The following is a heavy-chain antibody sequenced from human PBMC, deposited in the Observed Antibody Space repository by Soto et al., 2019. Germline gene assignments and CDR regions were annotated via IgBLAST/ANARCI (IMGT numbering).Heavy chain of an antibody. CDR1: GGSISRGPYY. D-gene: IGHD6-19*01. J-gene: IGHJ4*02. V-gene: IGHV4-39*01. Sequence: QLQLQESGPGLVKPPETLSLTCTVSGGSISRGPYYWGWVRQPPGKGLEWIGTISHSGRNYYNPSLKGRVTITADTSKIQFSLRLTSVTAAITDVYCCARLGRSGWNQGSYFDYWGQGTLVTVSS. CDR2: ISHSGRN. CDR3: ARLGRSGWNQGSYFDY.